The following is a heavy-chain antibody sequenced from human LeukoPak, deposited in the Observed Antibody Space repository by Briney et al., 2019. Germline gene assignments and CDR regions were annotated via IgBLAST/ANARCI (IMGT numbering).Heavy chain of an antibody. Sequence: GGSLRLSCAASGFTFSSYAMSWVRQAPGKGLEWVSAISGSGGSTYYADSVKGRFTISRDNSKNTLYLQMNSLRAEDTAVYYCAKGRDYDFWSGRNWFDPWGQGTLVTVSS. CDR1: GFTFSSYA. J-gene: IGHJ5*02. V-gene: IGHV3-23*01. D-gene: IGHD3-3*01. CDR2: ISGSGGST. CDR3: AKGRDYDFWSGRNWFDP.